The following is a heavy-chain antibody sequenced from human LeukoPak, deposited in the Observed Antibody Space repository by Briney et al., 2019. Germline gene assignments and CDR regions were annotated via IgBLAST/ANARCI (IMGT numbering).Heavy chain of an antibody. Sequence: PSEPLSLTCTVSGGSISSYYWSWIRQPPGKGLEWIGYIYYSGSTNYNPSLKSRVTISVDTSKNRFSLKLRSVTAADTAVYYCARFSSIAAAFDYWGLGTLVTVSS. D-gene: IGHD6-13*01. CDR2: IYYSGST. CDR3: ARFSSIAAAFDY. CDR1: GGSISSYY. V-gene: IGHV4-59*01. J-gene: IGHJ4*02.